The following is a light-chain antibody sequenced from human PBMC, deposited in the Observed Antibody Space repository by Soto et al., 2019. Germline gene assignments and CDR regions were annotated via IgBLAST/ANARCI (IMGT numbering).Light chain of an antibody. J-gene: IGKJ5*01. CDR2: LGS. CDR3: MPALQTPA. Sequence: TLSQISLPVTPGEPASISCGSSQSLLHSNGYNYLDWYLQEPGQSPQLLIYLGSNRASGVPDRFSGSGSGTDFTLKISRVEAEDVGVYYCMPALQTPAFGQGTRLAIK. V-gene: IGKV2-28*01. CDR1: QSLLHSNGYNY.